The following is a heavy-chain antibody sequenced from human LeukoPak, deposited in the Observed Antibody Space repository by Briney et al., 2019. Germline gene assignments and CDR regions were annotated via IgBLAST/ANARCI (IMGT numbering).Heavy chain of an antibody. J-gene: IGHJ5*02. CDR2: INPSGGST. D-gene: IGHD3-10*01. Sequence: GASVTVSFKASLYTFTNYYMHWVRQAPGQGLEWMGIINPSGGSTSYAQKFQGRVTLTRDTSTSTVYMELSSLRSEDTAVYYCATCCRGGSSWGQGTLVTVSS. V-gene: IGHV1-46*01. CDR1: LYTFTNYY. CDR3: ATCCRGGSS.